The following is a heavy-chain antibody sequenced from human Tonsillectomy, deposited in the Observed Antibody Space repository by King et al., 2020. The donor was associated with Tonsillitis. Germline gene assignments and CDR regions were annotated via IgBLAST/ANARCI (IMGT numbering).Heavy chain of an antibody. CDR1: GGSVSSGSYY. D-gene: IGHD3-10*01. V-gene: IGHV4-61*01. Sequence: VQLQESGPGLVKPSETLSLTCTVSGGSVSSGSYYWSWIRQPPGKGLEWIGYIYYSGSTNYNPPLKSRVTISVDTSKNQFSLKLSSVTAADTAVYYCARSPMVRGVIWGYYYYGMDVWGQGTTVTVSS. CDR3: ARSPMVRGVIWGYYYYGMDV. J-gene: IGHJ6*02. CDR2: IYYSGST.